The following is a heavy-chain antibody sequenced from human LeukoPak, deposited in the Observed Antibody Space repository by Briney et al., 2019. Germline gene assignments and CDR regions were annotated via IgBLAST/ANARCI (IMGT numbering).Heavy chain of an antibody. CDR2: INPNSGGT. V-gene: IGHV1-2*02. CDR1: GYTFTGYY. Sequence: GASVKVSRKASGYTFTGYYMHWVRQTPRQGLEWMGWINPNSGGTNYAQKFQGRVTMTRDTSISTAYMELRRLRSDDTAVYYCARDLGYYYDSSGYYRAPFFDYWGQGTLVTVSS. J-gene: IGHJ4*02. D-gene: IGHD3-22*01. CDR3: ARDLGYYYDSSGYYRAPFFDY.